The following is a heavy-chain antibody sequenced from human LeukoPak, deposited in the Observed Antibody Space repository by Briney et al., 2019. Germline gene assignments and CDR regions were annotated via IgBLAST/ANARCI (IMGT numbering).Heavy chain of an antibody. CDR1: GGSISSSSYY. CDR2: IYYSGST. J-gene: IGHJ4*02. V-gene: IGHV4-39*07. D-gene: IGHD5-12*01. Sequence: SETLSLTCTVSGGSISSSSYYWGWIRQPPGKGLEWIGSIYYSGSTYYNPSLKSRVTISVDTSKNQFSLKLSSVTAADTAVYYCARGPRLVALIWWGQGTLVTVSS. CDR3: ARGPRLVALIW.